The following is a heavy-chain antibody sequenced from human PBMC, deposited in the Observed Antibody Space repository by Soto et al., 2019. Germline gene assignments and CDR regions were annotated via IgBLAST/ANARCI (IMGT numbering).Heavy chain of an antibody. V-gene: IGHV5-51*01. Sequence: GESLKISCKGSGYSFTSYWIGWVRQMPGKGLEWMGIIYPGDSDTRYSPSFQGQVTISADKSISTAYLQWSSLKASDTAMYYCARSHYDYVWGSFNPFDYWGQGTLVTVSS. CDR1: GYSFTSYW. CDR3: ARSHYDYVWGSFNPFDY. CDR2: IYPGDSDT. D-gene: IGHD3-16*01. J-gene: IGHJ4*02.